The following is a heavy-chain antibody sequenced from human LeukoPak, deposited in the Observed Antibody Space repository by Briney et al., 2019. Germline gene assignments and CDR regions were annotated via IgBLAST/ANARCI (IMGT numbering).Heavy chain of an antibody. CDR2: ISGSGGST. V-gene: IGHV3-23*01. D-gene: IGHD2-8*01. J-gene: IGHJ4*02. Sequence: GGSLRLSCAASGFTFSSYAMSWVRQAPGKGLEWVSAISGSGGSTYYADSVKGRFTISRDNSMNTLYLQMNSLRVEDTAVYYCARVCETNGYLYWGQGSLVTVSS. CDR1: GFTFSSYA. CDR3: ARVCETNGYLY.